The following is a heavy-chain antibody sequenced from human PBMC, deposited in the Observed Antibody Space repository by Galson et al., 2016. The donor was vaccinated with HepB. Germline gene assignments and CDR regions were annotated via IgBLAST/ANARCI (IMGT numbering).Heavy chain of an antibody. Sequence: SVKVSCKASGGTFSNYAISWVRQAPGQGLEWMGCIGTYTGNTNYAQKLQGRVTLTTDTSTSTAYMELRSLKSDDTAVYYCARGPADYDILTGYWYFDLWGRGTLVTISS. CDR1: GGTFSNYA. J-gene: IGHJ2*01. D-gene: IGHD3-9*01. V-gene: IGHV1-18*01. CDR3: ARGPADYDILTGYWYFDL. CDR2: IGTYTGNT.